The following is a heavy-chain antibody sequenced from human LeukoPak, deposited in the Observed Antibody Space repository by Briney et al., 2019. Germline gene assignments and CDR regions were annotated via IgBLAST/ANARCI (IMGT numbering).Heavy chain of an antibody. CDR3: AREGPRGNSQFDY. D-gene: IGHD2/OR15-2a*01. J-gene: IGHJ4*02. CDR2: IWYDGSNK. CDR1: GFTFSRYN. Sequence: GGSLRLSCAASGFTFSRYNMNWVRQAPGKGLEWVALIWYDGSNKYYADSVKGRLTISRDNSKNTLYLQMNSLRAEDTAVYYCAREGPRGNSQFDYWGQGTLVTVSS. V-gene: IGHV3-33*08.